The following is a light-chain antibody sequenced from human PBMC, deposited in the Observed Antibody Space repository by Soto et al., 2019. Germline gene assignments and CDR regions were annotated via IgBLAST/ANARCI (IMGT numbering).Light chain of an antibody. J-gene: IGLJ1*01. V-gene: IGLV2-14*04. CDR3: SSYTCRSTRYV. Sequence: NSSDIGGYNYVSWYQQHPGKAPKLMIYDVSNRPSGVSNRFSGSKSGNTASLTISGLQAEDEADYYCSSYTCRSTRYVF. CDR2: DVS. CDR1: SSDIGGYNY.